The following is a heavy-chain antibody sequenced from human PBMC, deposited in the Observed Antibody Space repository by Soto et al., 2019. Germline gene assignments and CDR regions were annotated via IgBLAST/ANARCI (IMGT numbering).Heavy chain of an antibody. CDR3: ARGLTRFGESTDPCDV. Sequence: QVQLVQSGAEVKNPGASVTVSCKASGYEFDNYGISWVRQAPGQGLEWMGWISGYNGNTNSAENFHGRVTMTRDTSTMIAYMELKSLRSDDTAVYYCARGLTRFGESTDPCDVWGQGTMVTVSS. CDR2: ISGYNGNT. V-gene: IGHV1-18*01. D-gene: IGHD3-10*01. CDR1: GYEFDNYG. J-gene: IGHJ3*01.